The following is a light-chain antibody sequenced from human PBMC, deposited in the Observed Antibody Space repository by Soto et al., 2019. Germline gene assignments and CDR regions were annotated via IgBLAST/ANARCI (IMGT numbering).Light chain of an antibody. V-gene: IGKV1-5*03. CDR2: KAS. CDR3: QQYGSRST. Sequence: DIQMTQCPYTLSGSVGDRVTMTCRASQTISSWLAWYQQKPGKAPKLLIYKASSLESGGPSRFSGSGSGTEFTLTLSSLKPDDFATYYCQQYGSRSTFGQGTKVDIK. J-gene: IGKJ1*01. CDR1: QTISSW.